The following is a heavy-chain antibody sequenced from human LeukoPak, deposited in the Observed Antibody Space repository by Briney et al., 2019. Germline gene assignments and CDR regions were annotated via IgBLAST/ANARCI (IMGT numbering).Heavy chain of an antibody. CDR3: ARVGRDDFWSDTTFDY. CDR2: IYHSGST. D-gene: IGHD3-3*01. V-gene: IGHV4-30-2*01. J-gene: IGHJ4*02. Sequence: SQTLSLTCAVSGGSISSGGYSWSWIRQPPGKGLEWIGYIYHSGSTYYNPSLKSRVTISVDRSKNQFSLKLSSVTAADTAVYYCARVGRDDFWSDTTFDYWGQGTPVTVSS. CDR1: GGSISSGGYS.